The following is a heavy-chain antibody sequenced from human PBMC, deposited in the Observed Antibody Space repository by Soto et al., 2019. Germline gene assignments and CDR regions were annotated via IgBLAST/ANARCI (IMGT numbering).Heavy chain of an antibody. V-gene: IGHV3-48*02. CDR2: IGSSSSII. J-gene: IGHJ5*02. D-gene: IGHD6-19*01. Sequence: EVQLVESGGGLVQPGGSLRLSCAASGFTFSNYNMNWVRQAPGKGLEWIAYIGSSSSIIFYADSVKGRFTISRDNAKSSLFLQMNSLRDEDTAVYYCAREGILSAWGQGTGVTVSS. CDR1: GFTFSNYN. CDR3: AREGILSA.